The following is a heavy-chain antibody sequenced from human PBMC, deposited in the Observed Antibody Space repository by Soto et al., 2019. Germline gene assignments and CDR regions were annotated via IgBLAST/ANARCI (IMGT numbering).Heavy chain of an antibody. CDR1: GGTFSSYA. CDR2: IIPIFGTA. CDR3: ARGARGDYVWGSYRYFFDY. V-gene: IGHV1-69*13. D-gene: IGHD3-16*02. Sequence: SVKVSCKASGGTFSSYAISWVRQAPGQGLEWMGGIIPIFGTANYAQKFQGGVTITADESTSTAYMELSSPRSEDTAVYYCARGARGDYVWGSYRYFFDYWGQGTLVTVSS. J-gene: IGHJ4*02.